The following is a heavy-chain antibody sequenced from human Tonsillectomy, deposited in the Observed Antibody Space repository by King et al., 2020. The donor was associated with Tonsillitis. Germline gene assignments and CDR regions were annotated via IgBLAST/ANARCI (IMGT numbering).Heavy chain of an antibody. CDR1: GCSISGGDHY. V-gene: IGHV4-31*03. D-gene: IGHD2-15*01. J-gene: IGHJ5*02. CDR2: ICHIGNT. CDR3: SKYEGGVFDP. Sequence: QLQESGPGLVKPSQTLSLTCTVSGCSISGGDHYWSWIRQHPRKGLEWVWYICHIGNTYYNPSLKSRLTISVDTSKTQFPLNLTSVTAADTAVYYCSKYEGGVFDPWGQGTLVTVSS.